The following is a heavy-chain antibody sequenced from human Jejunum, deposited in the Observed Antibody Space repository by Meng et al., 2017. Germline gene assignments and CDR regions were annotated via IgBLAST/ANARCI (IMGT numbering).Heavy chain of an antibody. CDR3: ARGVVAGAPYPGHWFDH. D-gene: IGHD2-15*01. J-gene: IGHJ5*02. V-gene: IGHV4-31*03. Sequence: QVLLQGSGPGLVKPSQTLSLTCTVSGGSISSVDYYWSWIRQHPGKGLEWIGSIHYTGNAYQNPSLKSRLTMSIDTSENQFSLKLGSVTAADTAVYYCARGVVAGAPYPGHWFDHWGQGTLVTVSS. CDR2: IHYTGNA. CDR1: GGSISSVDYY.